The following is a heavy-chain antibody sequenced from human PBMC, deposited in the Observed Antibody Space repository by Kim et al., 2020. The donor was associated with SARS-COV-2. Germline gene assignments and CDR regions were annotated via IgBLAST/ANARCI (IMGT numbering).Heavy chain of an antibody. CDR1: GFTFSSYA. V-gene: IGHV3-30*04. D-gene: IGHD2-15*01. CDR3: ARGGEDIVVVKPSTLDY. Sequence: GSLRLSCAASGFTFSSYAMHWVRQAPGKGLEWVAVISYDGNNQYYPDSVKGRFTISRDNSYNTLSLQIDSLRTEDTAVYYCARGGEDIVVVKPSTLDYWGQGTLVTVSS. CDR2: ISYDGNNQ. J-gene: IGHJ4*02.